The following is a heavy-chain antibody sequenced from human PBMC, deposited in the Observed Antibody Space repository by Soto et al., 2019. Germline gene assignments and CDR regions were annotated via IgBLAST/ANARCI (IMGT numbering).Heavy chain of an antibody. CDR1: GGSFSGYY. CDR3: ARAPITMVRGTGRWFDP. V-gene: IGHV4-34*01. J-gene: IGHJ5*02. Sequence: PSETLSLTCAVYGGSFSGYYWSWIRQPPGKGLEWIGEINHSGRTNYNPSLKSRVTISVDTSKNQFSLKLSSVTAADTAVYYCARAPITMVRGTGRWFDPWGQGTLVTVSS. D-gene: IGHD3-10*01. CDR2: INHSGRT.